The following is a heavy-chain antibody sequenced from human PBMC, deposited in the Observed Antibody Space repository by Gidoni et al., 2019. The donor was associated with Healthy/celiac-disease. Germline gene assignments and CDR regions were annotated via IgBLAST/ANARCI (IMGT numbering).Heavy chain of an antibody. CDR1: GFPFSSYA. J-gene: IGHJ3*02. Sequence: EVQLLESGGGLVQPGGSLRLSCAASGFPFSSYAMSWVRQAPGKGLEWVSAISGSGGSTYYADSVKGRFTISRDNSKNTLYLQMNSLRAEDTAVYYCAKVDTAGDAFDIWGQGTMVTVSS. V-gene: IGHV3-23*01. CDR3: AKVDTAGDAFDI. CDR2: ISGSGGST. D-gene: IGHD5-18*01.